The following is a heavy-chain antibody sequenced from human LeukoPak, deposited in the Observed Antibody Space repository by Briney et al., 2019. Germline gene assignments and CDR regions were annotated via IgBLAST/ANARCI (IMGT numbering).Heavy chain of an antibody. V-gene: IGHV4-39*01. Sequence: SGTLSLTCAVSGGSISSSSYYWGWIRQPPGKGLEWIGNIYYSGNTYYNPSLKSRVTISVDTSKNQFSLKLTSVTAADTAVYYCASFRSGNYYSYYFDYWGQGTLVTVSS. D-gene: IGHD1-26*01. CDR2: IYYSGNT. J-gene: IGHJ4*02. CDR1: GGSISSSSYY. CDR3: ASFRSGNYYSYYFDY.